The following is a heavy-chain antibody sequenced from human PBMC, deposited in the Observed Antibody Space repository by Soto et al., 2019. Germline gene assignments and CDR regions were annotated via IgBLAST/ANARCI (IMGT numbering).Heavy chain of an antibody. D-gene: IGHD3-22*01. J-gene: IGHJ3*02. V-gene: IGHV3-13*01. CDR3: ARGGSGDSSGYYHDAFDI. Sequence: GGSLRLSCAASGFTFSSYDMHWVRQATGKGREWVSAIGTAGDTYYPGSVKGRFTISRENAKNSLYLQMNSLRAGDTAVYYCARGGSGDSSGYYHDAFDIWGQGTMVTVSS. CDR2: IGTAGDT. CDR1: GFTFSSYD.